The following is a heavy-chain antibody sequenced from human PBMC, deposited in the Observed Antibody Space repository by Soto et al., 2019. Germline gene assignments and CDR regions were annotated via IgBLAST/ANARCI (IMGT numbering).Heavy chain of an antibody. D-gene: IGHD1-26*01. Sequence: SETLSLTCTVSDGSISSYYWSWIRQPPGKGLEWIGYIYGTGTTNYVPSLKNRVTMSLHTSKNQFSLTLSSVTAADTAMYYCAGFSSGTYLFGLWGPGTMVTVSS. V-gene: IGHV4-59*01. CDR1: DGSISSYY. CDR2: IYGTGTT. CDR3: AGFSSGTYLFGL. J-gene: IGHJ4*02.